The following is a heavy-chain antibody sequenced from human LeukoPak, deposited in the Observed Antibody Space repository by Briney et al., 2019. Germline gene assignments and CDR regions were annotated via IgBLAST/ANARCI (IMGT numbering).Heavy chain of an antibody. D-gene: IGHD3-22*01. J-gene: IGHJ4*02. Sequence: GGSLRLSCAASGFTFSDYYMSWIRQAPGKGLEWVSAISGSGGSTYYADSVKGRFTISRDNSKNTLYLQMNSLRAEDTAVYYCAKDDYYDSTARLFDYWGQGTLVTVSS. V-gene: IGHV3-23*01. CDR2: ISGSGGST. CDR1: GFTFSDYY. CDR3: AKDDYYDSTARLFDY.